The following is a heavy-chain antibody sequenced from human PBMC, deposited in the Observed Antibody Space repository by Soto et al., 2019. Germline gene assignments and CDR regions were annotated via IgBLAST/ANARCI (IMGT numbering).Heavy chain of an antibody. CDR2: ISSNSAYI. Sequence: PVGSLRLSCAASGFTFRSFTMNWVRQAPGKGLEWVSTISSNSAYIYYTDALRGRFTISRDNAKNSLHLQMNSLRAEDTAVYYCARDNSGSYPAYWGKGTMVTDSS. CDR3: ARDNSGSYPAY. J-gene: IGHJ4*02. CDR1: GFTFRSFT. D-gene: IGHD1-26*01. V-gene: IGHV3-21*01.